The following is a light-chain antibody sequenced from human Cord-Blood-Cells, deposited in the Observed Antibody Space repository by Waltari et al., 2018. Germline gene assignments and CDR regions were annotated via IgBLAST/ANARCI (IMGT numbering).Light chain of an antibody. CDR3: QAWDSSTPAVV. J-gene: IGLJ2*01. CDR2: QDG. Sequence: SYELTQPPSVSVSPGQTASITCSGDTLGDKYAGWYQQKPGQSTVLVIYQDGKRPSGIPERFSGSNSGNTATLTISGTQAMDEADYYCQAWDSSTPAVVFGGGTKLTVL. V-gene: IGLV3-1*01. CDR1: TLGDKY.